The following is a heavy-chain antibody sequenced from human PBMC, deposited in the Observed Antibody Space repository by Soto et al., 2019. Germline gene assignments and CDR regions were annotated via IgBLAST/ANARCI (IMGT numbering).Heavy chain of an antibody. CDR3: ARGDILTGYSRRGYYYYYMDV. CDR2: IYYSGST. Sequence: SETLSLTCTVSGGSISSYYWSWIRQPPGKGLEWIGYIYYSGSTNYNPSLKSRVTISVDTSKNQFSLKLSSVTAADTAVYYCARGDILTGYSRRGYYYYYMDVWGKGTTVTVSS. CDR1: GGSISSYY. J-gene: IGHJ6*03. D-gene: IGHD3-9*01. V-gene: IGHV4-59*12.